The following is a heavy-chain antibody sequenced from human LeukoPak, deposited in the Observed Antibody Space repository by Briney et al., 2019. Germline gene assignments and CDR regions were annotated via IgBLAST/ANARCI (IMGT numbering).Heavy chain of an antibody. CDR2: IKQDVSEK. D-gene: IGHD2-2*01. V-gene: IGHV3-7*01. Sequence: GRSLRPSCPASGFTLSIYWISCVRQAQGRVLEWVANIKQDVSEKYYMNSVTDRFTISRDNAKNSLYLQMNSLRAEDTAVYYCARDDEYCRSTSCYPDTWFDPWGERKLVTASS. J-gene: IGHJ5*02. CDR1: GFTLSIYW. CDR3: ARDDEYCRSTSCYPDTWFDP.